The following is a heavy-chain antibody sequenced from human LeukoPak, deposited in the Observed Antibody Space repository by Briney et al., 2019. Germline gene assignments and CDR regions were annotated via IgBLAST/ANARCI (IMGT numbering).Heavy chain of an antibody. D-gene: IGHD3-10*01. CDR1: GGSISSHY. Sequence: SQTLSLTCTVSGGSISSHYWSWIRQPAGKALEWIGRITASGSTNYNPSLKSRLTMSVDTSKNQFSLKLSSVTAADTAVYYCARDLGRGWFYPWGQGTLVTVSS. CDR3: ARDLGRGWFYP. CDR2: ITASGST. V-gene: IGHV4-4*07. J-gene: IGHJ5*02.